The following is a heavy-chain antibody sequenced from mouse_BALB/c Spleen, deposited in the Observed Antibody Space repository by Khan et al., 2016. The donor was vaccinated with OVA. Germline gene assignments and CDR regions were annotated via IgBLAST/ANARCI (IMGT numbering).Heavy chain of an antibody. CDR1: GYSITSGYG. CDR3: ARTARIKY. Sequence: VQLKESGPGLVKPSQSLSLTCTVTGYSITSGYGWNWIRQFPGNKLEWMGYISYSGSTTYNPSLKSRISITRDTSKNQFFLQLNSVTTDDTATYYCARTARIKYWGQGTTLTVSS. J-gene: IGHJ2*01. CDR2: ISYSGST. V-gene: IGHV3-2*02. D-gene: IGHD1-2*01.